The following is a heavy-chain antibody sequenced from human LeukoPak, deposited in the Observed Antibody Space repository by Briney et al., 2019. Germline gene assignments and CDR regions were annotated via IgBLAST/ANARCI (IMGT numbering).Heavy chain of an antibody. CDR1: CGSFSGFY. V-gene: IGHV4-34*01. Sequence: SETLSLTCAVYCGSFSGFYWNWIRQPPGRGGEWMGGIYYNGSNIYNPSLMSRLSMSTDTSINQLSLRLTSVTAADTAVYHCARGRLRRSWTSNSSDGAGNDYWGQRTLVTVSS. J-gene: IGHJ4*02. CDR2: IYYNGSN. D-gene: IGHD2/OR15-2a*01. CDR3: ARGRLRRSWTSNSSDGAGNDY.